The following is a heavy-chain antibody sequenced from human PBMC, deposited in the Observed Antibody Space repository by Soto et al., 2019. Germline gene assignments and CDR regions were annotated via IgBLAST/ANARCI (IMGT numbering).Heavy chain of an antibody. CDR1: GYTFTSYA. Sequence: QVQLVQSGAEVKKPGASVKVSCKASGYTFTSYAMHWVRQAPGQRLEWMGWINAGNGNTKYSQKFQGRVTITRDTAASTAYMELSSLRSEDTAVYYCAREGAKYCSRGSCYPDYWGQGTLVTVSS. CDR3: AREGAKYCSRGSCYPDY. D-gene: IGHD2-15*01. V-gene: IGHV1-3*01. J-gene: IGHJ4*02. CDR2: INAGNGNT.